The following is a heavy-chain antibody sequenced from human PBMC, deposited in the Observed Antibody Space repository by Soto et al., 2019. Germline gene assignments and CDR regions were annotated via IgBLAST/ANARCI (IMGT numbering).Heavy chain of an antibody. Sequence: EVNILESGGGLVQPGGSLRLSCATSGFSFRSYAMSWVRQAPGKGPEWVAGISASGTSTYYTDSVKGRLTISRDNSRSTLSLEMKGLRVEDTAIYYCGKDPNGDFVGAFDMWGQGRMVTVSS. CDR1: GFSFRSYA. CDR3: GKDPNGDFVGAFDM. CDR2: ISASGTST. D-gene: IGHD3-10*01. J-gene: IGHJ3*02. V-gene: IGHV3-23*01.